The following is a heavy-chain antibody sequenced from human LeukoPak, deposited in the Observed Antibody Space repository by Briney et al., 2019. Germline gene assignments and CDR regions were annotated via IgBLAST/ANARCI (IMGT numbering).Heavy chain of an antibody. CDR2: VRSSSDDI. CDR3: ARDETYDYESNGYLDF. V-gene: IGHV3-21*01. D-gene: IGHD3-22*01. J-gene: IGHJ4*02. CDR1: GFTFSIYS. Sequence: GGSLRLSCAASGFTFSIYSMNWVRQAPGKGLEWVAFVRSSSDDIYYADSVRGRFTISRDNAKNLLYLQMNSLRAEDTAVYYCARDETYDYESNGYLDFWGQGTVVTVSS.